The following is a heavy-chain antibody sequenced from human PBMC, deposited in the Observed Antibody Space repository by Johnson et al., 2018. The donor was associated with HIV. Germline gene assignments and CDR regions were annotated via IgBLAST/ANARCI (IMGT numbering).Heavy chain of an antibody. CDR2: ISGSGRTI. Sequence: VQLMESGGGLVKPGGSLRLSCAASGFTFSDYYMSWIRQAPGKGLEWVSYISGSGRTISYADSVKGRFTISRDNAKNSLHLQMNSLRAEDTAVYYCVRRMVVGYHAFDIWGQGTVVTVSS. CDR3: VRRMVVGYHAFDI. D-gene: IGHD5-18*01. CDR1: GFTFSDYY. V-gene: IGHV3-11*04. J-gene: IGHJ3*02.